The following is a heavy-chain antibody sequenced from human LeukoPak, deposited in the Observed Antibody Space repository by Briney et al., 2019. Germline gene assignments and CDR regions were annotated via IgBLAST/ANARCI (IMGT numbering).Heavy chain of an antibody. CDR3: ARSGDSSSWTLDYYYYYMDV. Sequence: GGSLRLSCAASGFTFSSYSMTWVRQAPGKGLEWVSSISSSRSYIYYADSVKGRFTISRDNAKNSLYLQMNSLRAEDTAVYYCARSGDSSSWTLDYYYYYMDVWGKGTTVTVSS. J-gene: IGHJ6*03. V-gene: IGHV3-21*01. CDR2: ISSSRSYI. D-gene: IGHD6-13*01. CDR1: GFTFSSYS.